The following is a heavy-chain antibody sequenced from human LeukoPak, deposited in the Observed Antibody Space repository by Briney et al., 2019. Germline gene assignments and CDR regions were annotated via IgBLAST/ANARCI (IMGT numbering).Heavy chain of an antibody. CDR2: ISSSGSTI. CDR3: ARGGIVPDY. J-gene: IGHJ4*02. Sequence: QPGGSLRLSCAASGFTFSSYGMNWVRQAPGKGLEWVSYISSSGSTIYYADSVKGRFTMSRDNAKYSLYLQMNSLRAEDTAVYYCARGGIVPDYWGQGTLVTVSS. CDR1: GFTFSSYG. V-gene: IGHV3-48*03. D-gene: IGHD2-8*01.